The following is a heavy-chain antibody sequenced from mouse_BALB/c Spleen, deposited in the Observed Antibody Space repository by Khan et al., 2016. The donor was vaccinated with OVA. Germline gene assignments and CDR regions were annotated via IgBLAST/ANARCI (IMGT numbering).Heavy chain of an antibody. CDR3: ARGYFGNYDFAY. Sequence: QVQLKQSGAELAKPGASVKLSCRTSGYTFTNYWIQWVKQRPGQGLGWIGEIFPGTGTTYYNENFKGKATLTIDTSSSTVYMLLCSLTSEDSAVYFCARGYFGNYDFAYWGQGTLVTVSA. V-gene: IGHV1S132*01. J-gene: IGHJ3*01. CDR1: GYTFTNYW. CDR2: IFPGTGTT. D-gene: IGHD2-1*01.